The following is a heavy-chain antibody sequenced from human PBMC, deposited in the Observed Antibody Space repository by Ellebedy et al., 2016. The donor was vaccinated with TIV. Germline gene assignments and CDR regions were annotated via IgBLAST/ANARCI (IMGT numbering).Heavy chain of an antibody. CDR1: GYTFIDYG. CDR3: ARARSSGWLHTPDY. Sequence: AASVTVSCKSSGYTFIDYGISWVRQAPGQGLDWMGWVSAYSGNTNYAQNLQGRVTMTTDTSTDTAYMELRSLRSDDTAVYYCARARSSGWLHTPDYWGQGTLVIVSS. V-gene: IGHV1-18*01. J-gene: IGHJ4*02. D-gene: IGHD6-19*01. CDR2: VSAYSGNT.